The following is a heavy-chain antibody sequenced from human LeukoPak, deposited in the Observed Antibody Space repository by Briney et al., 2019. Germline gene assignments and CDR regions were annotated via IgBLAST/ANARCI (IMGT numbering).Heavy chain of an antibody. D-gene: IGHD6-13*01. J-gene: IGHJ4*02. CDR2: IYYSGST. CDR1: GGSISSYY. Sequence: SETLSLTCTVSGGSISSYYWSWIRQPPGKGLEWIWYIYYSGSTNYNPSLKSRVTISVDTSKNQFSLKLSSVTAADTAVYYCARVMPSSAAAGTYYFDYWGQGTLVTVSS. V-gene: IGHV4-59*01. CDR3: ARVMPSSAAAGTYYFDY.